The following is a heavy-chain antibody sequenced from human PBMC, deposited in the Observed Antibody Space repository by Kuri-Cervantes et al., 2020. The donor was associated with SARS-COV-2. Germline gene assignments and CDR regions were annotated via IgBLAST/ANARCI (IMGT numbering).Heavy chain of an antibody. Sequence: GGSLRLSCKGSGYSFTSYWISWVRQMPGKGLEWMGRIDPSDSYTNYSPSFQGHVTISADKSISTAYLQWSSLKVSDTAMYYCAKSNRYYYYGMDVWGQGTTVTVSS. D-gene: IGHD2-8*01. CDR2: IDPSDSYT. J-gene: IGHJ6*02. CDR3: AKSNRYYYYGMDV. CDR1: GYSFTSYW. V-gene: IGHV5-10-1*01.